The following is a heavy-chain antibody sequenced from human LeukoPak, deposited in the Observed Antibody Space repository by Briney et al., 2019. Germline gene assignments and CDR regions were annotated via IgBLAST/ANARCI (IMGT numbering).Heavy chain of an antibody. J-gene: IGHJ4*02. V-gene: IGHV4-59*01. CDR1: GGSINSYY. Sequence: PSETLSLTCSVSGGSINSYYWSWIRQPPGKGLEWIGFIYYTGSTNYDPSLRSRVTISVDTSKNQVSLKLSSVTAADTAVYYCARDRWGSSGHFDYWGQGTLVTVSS. D-gene: IGHD3-22*01. CDR3: ARDRWGSSGHFDY. CDR2: IYYTGST.